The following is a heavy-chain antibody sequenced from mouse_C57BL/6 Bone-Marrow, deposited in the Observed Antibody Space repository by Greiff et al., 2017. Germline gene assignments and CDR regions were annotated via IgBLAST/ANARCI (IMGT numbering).Heavy chain of an antibody. J-gene: IGHJ1*03. CDR1: GFTFSSYG. V-gene: IGHV5-6*01. CDR2: ISSGGSYT. Sequence: EVMLVESGGDLVKPGGSLKLSCAASGFTFSSYGMSWVRQTPDKRLEWVATISSGGSYTYYPDSVKGRFTISRDNAKNTLYLQMSSLKSEDTAMYYCARQRYGSSYPYWYFDVWGTGTTVTVSS. CDR3: ARQRYGSSYPYWYFDV. D-gene: IGHD1-1*01.